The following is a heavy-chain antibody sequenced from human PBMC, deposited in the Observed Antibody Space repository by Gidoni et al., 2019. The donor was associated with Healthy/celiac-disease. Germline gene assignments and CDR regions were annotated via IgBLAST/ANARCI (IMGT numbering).Heavy chain of an antibody. CDR2: IWYDGSNK. J-gene: IGHJ3*02. Sequence: QVQLVASGGGVVQPGRSLRVSCAASGFTFSSYGMHWVRQAPGKGLEWVAVIWYDGSNKYYADSVKGRFTISRDKSKNTLYLQMNSLRAEDTAVYYCARDPEYYDSYVFDMWGQGTRVTVSS. CDR3: ARDPEYYDSYVFDM. D-gene: IGHD3-22*01. CDR1: GFTFSSYG. V-gene: IGHV3-33*01.